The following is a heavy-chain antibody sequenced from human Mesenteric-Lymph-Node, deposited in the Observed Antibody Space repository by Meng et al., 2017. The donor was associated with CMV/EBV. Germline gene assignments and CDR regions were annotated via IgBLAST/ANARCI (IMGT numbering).Heavy chain of an antibody. CDR3: ASNWLYTTSWHFDY. D-gene: IGHD2-2*02. CDR2: INGGTGKT. J-gene: IGHJ4*02. CDR1: GYTFTTYA. Sequence: SGYTFTTYAMHWLRQAPGQGLEWMGWINGGTGKTEYSQKFQGRLTISRDTSASTGYMELDDLRAEDTAFYYCASNWLYTTSWHFDYWGQGTLVTVSS. V-gene: IGHV1-3*01.